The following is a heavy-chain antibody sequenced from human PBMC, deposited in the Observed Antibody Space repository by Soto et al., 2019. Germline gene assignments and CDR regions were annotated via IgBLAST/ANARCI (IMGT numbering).Heavy chain of an antibody. Sequence: PSVKVSCKASGGTFSSYTISWVRQAPGQGLEWMGRIIPILGIANYAQKFQGRVTITADKSTSTAYMELSSLRSEDTAVYYCAHGYYYDSRGPPFDYWGQGTLVTVSS. V-gene: IGHV1-69*02. CDR3: AHGYYYDSRGPPFDY. D-gene: IGHD3-22*01. J-gene: IGHJ4*02. CDR1: GGTFSSYT. CDR2: IIPILGIA.